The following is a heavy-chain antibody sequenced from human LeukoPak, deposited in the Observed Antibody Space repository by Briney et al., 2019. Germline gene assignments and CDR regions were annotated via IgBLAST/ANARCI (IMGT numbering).Heavy chain of an antibody. V-gene: IGHV3-74*01. CDR1: GLTFSSHW. CDR3: ATQQEGNPAY. CDR2: ITNDGSST. J-gene: IGHJ4*02. D-gene: IGHD1-14*01. Sequence: GGSLRLSCAASGLTFSSHWMHWVRQAPGKGLVWVSRITNDGSSTTYADSVKGRFTISRDNAKNMLYLQVNSLRAEDTAVYYCATQQEGNPAYWGQGALVTVSS.